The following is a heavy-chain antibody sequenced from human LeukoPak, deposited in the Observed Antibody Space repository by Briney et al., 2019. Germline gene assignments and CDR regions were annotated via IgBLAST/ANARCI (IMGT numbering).Heavy chain of an antibody. Sequence: PSETLSLTCTAAGGSISNRDYFWGWIRQPPGKGLEWIGCMSYSGSSYYDPSLKSRVAISLDTSRNLFSLNLKSVTAADTAVYYCARMRTGSTEFFDNWGQGTLVTVSS. CDR2: MSYSGSS. D-gene: IGHD1-7*01. CDR3: ARMRTGSTEFFDN. V-gene: IGHV4-39*02. J-gene: IGHJ4*02. CDR1: GGSISNRDYF.